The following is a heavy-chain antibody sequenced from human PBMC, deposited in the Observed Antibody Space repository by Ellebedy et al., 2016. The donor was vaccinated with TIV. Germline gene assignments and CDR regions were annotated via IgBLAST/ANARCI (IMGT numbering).Heavy chain of an antibody. CDR3: AKDRRVWFGELLGVNYYYGMDV. D-gene: IGHD3-10*01. Sequence: GESLKISXAASGFTFSSYGMHWVRQAPGKGLELVAVISYDGSNKYYADSVKGRFTISRDNSKNTLYLQMNSLRAEDTAVYYCAKDRRVWFGELLGVNYYYGMDVWGQGTTVTVSS. V-gene: IGHV3-30*18. J-gene: IGHJ6*02. CDR2: ISYDGSNK. CDR1: GFTFSSYG.